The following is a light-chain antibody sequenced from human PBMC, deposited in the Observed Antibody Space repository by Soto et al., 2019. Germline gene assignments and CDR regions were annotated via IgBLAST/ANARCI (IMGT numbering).Light chain of an antibody. V-gene: IGKV3-11*01. CDR1: QSVSSY. J-gene: IGKJ4*01. Sequence: EIVLTQSTATLSLSPGERATLSCRASQSVSSYLAWFQQKPGQAPRLLIYDASNRATGIPARFSGSGSGTDFTLTISSLEPEDFAVYYCQQRSNFFGGGTNVDI. CDR3: QQRSNF. CDR2: DAS.